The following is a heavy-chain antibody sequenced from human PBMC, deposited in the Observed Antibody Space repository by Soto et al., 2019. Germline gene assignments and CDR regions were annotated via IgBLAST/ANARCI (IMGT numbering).Heavy chain of an antibody. D-gene: IGHD6-19*01. Sequence: QVQLQESGPGLVKPSQTLSLTCTVSGGSISSGGYYWSWIRQHPGQGLAGIGYIYYSGSTYYNPSLKSRVTISVDTSKNQFSLKLSSVTAADTAVYYCARGEGSGEDYWGQGTLVTVSS. CDR3: ARGEGSGEDY. CDR1: GGSISSGGYY. V-gene: IGHV4-31*03. J-gene: IGHJ4*02. CDR2: IYYSGST.